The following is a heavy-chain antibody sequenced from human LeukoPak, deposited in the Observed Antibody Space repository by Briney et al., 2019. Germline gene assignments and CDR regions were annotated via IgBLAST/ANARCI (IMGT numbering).Heavy chain of an antibody. J-gene: IGHJ4*02. CDR2: IYYSGST. CDR3: ARVRAAAGLDY. D-gene: IGHD6-13*01. CDR1: GGSISSYY. V-gene: IGHV4-59*01. Sequence: PSETLSLTCTVSGGSISSYYWSWIRQPPGKGLEWIGYIYYSGSTNYNPSLKSRVTISVDTSKNQFSLKLSSVTAADTAVYYCARVRAAAGLDYWGQGTLVTVSS.